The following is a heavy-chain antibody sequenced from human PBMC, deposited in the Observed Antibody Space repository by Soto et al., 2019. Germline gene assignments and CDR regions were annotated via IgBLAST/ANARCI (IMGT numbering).Heavy chain of an antibody. CDR3: ARTHRYCSGGSCFLVDF. CDR1: GFTFSTYN. V-gene: IGHV3-48*01. D-gene: IGHD2-15*01. CDR2: ISTSGSTI. J-gene: IGHJ4*02. Sequence: EVQLVESGGGLVQPGGSLRLSCAASGFTFSTYNMNWVRQAPGKGLECISYISTSGSTIYYPDSVKGRFTISRDNAKNSLYLQMNRLRAQDTAVYYCARTHRYCSGGSCFLVDFWGQGTLVTVSS.